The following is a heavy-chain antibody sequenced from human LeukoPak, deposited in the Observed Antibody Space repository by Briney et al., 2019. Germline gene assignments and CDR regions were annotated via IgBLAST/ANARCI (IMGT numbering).Heavy chain of an antibody. V-gene: IGHV4-59*08. CDR3: ARHFTYHYDSSGYPRDGFDI. Sequence: NPSETLSLTCTVSGDSISGYYWSWIRQSPGKGLVWIRYMHYSGNTNYNPSLKSRVIMSVDMSRNHFSLRLSSVTAADTALYFCARHFTYHYDSSGYPRDGFDIWGQGTMVTVSS. CDR1: GDSISGYY. CDR2: MHYSGNT. D-gene: IGHD3-22*01. J-gene: IGHJ3*02.